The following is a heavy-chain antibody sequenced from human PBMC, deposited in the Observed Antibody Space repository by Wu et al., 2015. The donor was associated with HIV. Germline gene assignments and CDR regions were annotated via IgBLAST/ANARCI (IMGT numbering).Heavy chain of an antibody. CDR3: ARDPQEVSGWYTH. V-gene: IGHV1-2*02. Sequence: QVQLVQSGAEVKKPGASVRVSCKTSGYTFTGYYIHWVRQAPGQGLEWMGWINPGSGDTSYSQKLQNRVTMTRDTSISTAYMELNRLRFDDTAVYYCARDPQEVSGWYTHWGXGTLVTVSS. J-gene: IGHJ4*02. D-gene: IGHD6-19*01. CDR2: INPGSGDT. CDR1: GYTFTGYY.